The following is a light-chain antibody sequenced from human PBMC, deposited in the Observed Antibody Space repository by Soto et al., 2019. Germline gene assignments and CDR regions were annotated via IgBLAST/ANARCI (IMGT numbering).Light chain of an antibody. J-gene: IGKJ1*01. CDR1: QGIRND. CDR2: AAS. CDR3: LQHPSYRWT. Sequence: DIQMTQSPSSLSASVGDRVTITCRASQGIRNDLGWYQQKPGKAPKRLIYAASSLKSGVPSRLSRSSSVPAFTLTIRSPQPEDFTTYFCLQHPSYRWTFGHGTKVEIK. V-gene: IGKV1-17*01.